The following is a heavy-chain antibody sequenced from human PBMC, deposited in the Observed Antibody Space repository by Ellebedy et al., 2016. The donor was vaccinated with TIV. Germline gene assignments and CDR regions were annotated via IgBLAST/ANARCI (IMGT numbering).Heavy chain of an antibody. V-gene: IGHV1-69*10. J-gene: IGHJ3*02. CDR3: ARGVVGAMDDAFDI. D-gene: IGHD1-26*01. CDR1: GYTFTSYG. CDR2: IIPILGIA. Sequence: ASVKVSCKASGYTFTSYGISWVRQAPGQGLEWMGGIIPILGIANYAQKFPGRVTITADKSTSTAYMELSSLRSEDTAVYYCARGVVGAMDDAFDIWGQGTMVTVSS.